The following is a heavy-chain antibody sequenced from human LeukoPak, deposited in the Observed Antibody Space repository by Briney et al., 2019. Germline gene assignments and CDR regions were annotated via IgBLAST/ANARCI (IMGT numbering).Heavy chain of an antibody. J-gene: IGHJ4*02. CDR3: ATAPYDSIRIFDY. CDR2: VSWDGDST. Sequence: PGWSVRLSCAASGFTFDEYAMHWVRQAPGKGLEGVSRVSWDGDSTYYSDSVKGRFTISRDNNKNSLYLQMNGLRTDDTALYYCATAPYDSIRIFDYWGQGTLVTVSS. D-gene: IGHD3-22*01. V-gene: IGHV3-43D*03. CDR1: GFTFDEYA.